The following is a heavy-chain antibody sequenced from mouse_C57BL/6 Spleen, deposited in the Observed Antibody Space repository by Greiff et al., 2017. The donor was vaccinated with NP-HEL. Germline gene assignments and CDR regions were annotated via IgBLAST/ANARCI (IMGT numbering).Heavy chain of an antibody. CDR3: AGGYDGYYYAMDY. CDR2: IYPGDGDT. J-gene: IGHJ4*01. V-gene: IGHV1-82*01. D-gene: IGHD2-2*01. Sequence: QVQLQQSGPELVKPGASVKISCKASGSAFRSSWLNLVNQRPGKGLEWIGRIYPGDGDTNYNGKFKGKATLTADKSSSTAYMQRSSLTSEDSAVYFCAGGYDGYYYAMDYWGQGTSVTVSS. CDR1: GSAFRSSW.